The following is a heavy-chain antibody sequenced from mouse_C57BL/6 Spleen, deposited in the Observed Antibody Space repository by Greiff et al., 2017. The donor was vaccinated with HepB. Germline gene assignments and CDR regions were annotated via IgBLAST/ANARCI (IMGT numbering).Heavy chain of an antibody. CDR1: GYAFSSYW. V-gene: IGHV1-80*01. CDR3: SRTDGYYFYYYAMDY. J-gene: IGHJ4*01. D-gene: IGHD2-3*01. Sequence: VQLQQSGAELVKPGASVKISCKASGYAFSSYWMNWVKQRPGKGLEWIGQIYPGDGDTNYNGKFKGKATLTADKSSSTAYMQLSSLTSEDSAVDCCSRTDGYYFYYYAMDYWGQGTSVTVSS. CDR2: IYPGDGDT.